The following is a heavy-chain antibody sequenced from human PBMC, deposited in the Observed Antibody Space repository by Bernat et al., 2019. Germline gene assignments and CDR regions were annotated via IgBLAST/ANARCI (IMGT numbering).Heavy chain of an antibody. D-gene: IGHD1-7*01. Sequence: QVQLVESGGGVVQPGRSLRLSCAASGFTFSSYAMHWVRQAPGKGLEWVAVISYDGSSKYYADSVKGRFTISRDNSKNTLYLQMNSLRAEDTAMYYCARDNDVWNYESYGMDVWGQGTTVTVAS. V-gene: IGHV3-30-3*01. J-gene: IGHJ6*02. CDR2: ISYDGSSK. CDR3: ARDNDVWNYESYGMDV. CDR1: GFTFSSYA.